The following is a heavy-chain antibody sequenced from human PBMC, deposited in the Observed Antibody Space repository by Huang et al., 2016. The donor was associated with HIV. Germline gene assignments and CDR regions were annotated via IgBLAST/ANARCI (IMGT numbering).Heavy chain of an antibody. CDR1: GYTFTDSN. D-gene: IGHD6-6*01. CDR3: ARDWSFGSSTSPAD. CDR2: SNPKRGGT. Sequence: QVQLVQSGAEVKNPGASVRVSCKASGYTFTDSNIHWVRQAPGQGLEGMGLSNPKRGGTIYAERFQGRITMTRDTTISTVHMDLRRIQSDDTAVYFCARDWSFGSSTSPADWGQGTLVTVSS. V-gene: IGHV1-2*02. J-gene: IGHJ4*02.